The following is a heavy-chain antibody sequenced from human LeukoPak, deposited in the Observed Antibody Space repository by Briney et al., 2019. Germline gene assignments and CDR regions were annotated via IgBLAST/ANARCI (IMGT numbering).Heavy chain of an antibody. V-gene: IGHV3-30*01. CDR2: ISYDGSNK. D-gene: IGHD3-10*01. CDR3: ARVQGVYFVENWFDP. J-gene: IGHJ5*02. Sequence: PGGPLRLSCAASGFTFSSYAMHWVRQAPGKGLEWVAVISYDGSNKYYADSVKGRFTISRDNSKNTLYLQMNNLRAEDTAVYYCARVQGVYFVENWFDPWGQGTLVTVSS. CDR1: GFTFSSYA.